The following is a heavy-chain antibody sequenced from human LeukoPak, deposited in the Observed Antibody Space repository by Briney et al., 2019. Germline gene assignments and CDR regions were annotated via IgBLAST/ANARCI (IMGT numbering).Heavy chain of an antibody. V-gene: IGHV3-7*01. CDR2: IKQDGSEK. J-gene: IGHJ5*02. CDR1: GFTFSSYW. D-gene: IGHD3-22*01. Sequence: GGSLRLSCAASGFTFSSYWMSWVRQAPGKGLEWVANIKQDGSEKYYVDSVKGRFTISRDNAKNSLYLQMNSLRAEDTAVYYCARDGATYYYDSSGYYPSWGQGTLVTVSS. CDR3: ARDGATYYYDSSGYYPS.